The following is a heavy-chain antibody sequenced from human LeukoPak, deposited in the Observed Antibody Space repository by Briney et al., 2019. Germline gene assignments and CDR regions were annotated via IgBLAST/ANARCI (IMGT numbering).Heavy chain of an antibody. Sequence: GESLRLSCAASGFTFSSYAMSWVRQAPGKGLEWVSAISGSGGSTYYADSVKGRFTISRDNSKNTLYLQMNSLRAEDTAVYYCAKDLIAVAGTHWFDPWGQGTLVTVSS. CDR3: AKDLIAVAGTHWFDP. J-gene: IGHJ5*02. D-gene: IGHD6-19*01. CDR1: GFTFSSYA. V-gene: IGHV3-23*01. CDR2: ISGSGGST.